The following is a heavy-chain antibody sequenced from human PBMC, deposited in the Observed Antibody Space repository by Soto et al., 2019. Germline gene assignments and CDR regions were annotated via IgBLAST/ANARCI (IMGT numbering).Heavy chain of an antibody. J-gene: IGHJ5*02. D-gene: IGHD3-3*01. CDR3: AREAKYDFWSGYYHKWFDP. CDR2: INAGNGNT. CDR1: GYTFTSYA. V-gene: IGHV1-3*01. Sequence: QVQLVQSGAEVKKPGASVKVSCKASGYTFTSYAMHWVRQAPGQRLERRGWINAGNGNTKYSQKFQGRVTITRDTPASTAYVELRSLRSEDTAVYYCAREAKYDFWSGYYHKWFDPWGQGTLVTVSS.